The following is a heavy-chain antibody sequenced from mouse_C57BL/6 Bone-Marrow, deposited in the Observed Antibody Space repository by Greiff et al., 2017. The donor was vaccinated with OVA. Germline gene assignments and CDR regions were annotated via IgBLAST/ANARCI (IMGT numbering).Heavy chain of an antibody. V-gene: IGHV1-64*01. D-gene: IGHD1-1*01. CDR1: GYTFTSYW. CDR2: IHPNSGST. CDR3: ARSVYYYGSSPSYWYFDV. Sequence: VQLQQSGAELVKPGASVKLSCKASGYTFTSYWMHWVKQRPGQGLEWIGMIHPNSGSTNYNEKFKSKATLTVDKSSSTAYMQLSSLTSEDSAVYYCARSVYYYGSSPSYWYFDVWGTGTTVTVSS. J-gene: IGHJ1*03.